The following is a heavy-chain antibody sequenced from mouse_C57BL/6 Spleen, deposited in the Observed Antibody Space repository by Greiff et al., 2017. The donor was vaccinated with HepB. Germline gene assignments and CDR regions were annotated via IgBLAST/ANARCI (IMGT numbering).Heavy chain of an antibody. V-gene: IGHV1-85*01. J-gene: IGHJ1*03. CDR1: GYTFTSYD. CDR3: ARRTYYYGSSYEWYFDV. CDR2: IYPRDGST. Sequence: VQLVESGPELVKPGASVKLSCKASGYTFTSYDINWVKQRPGQGLEWIGWIYPRDGSTKYNEKFKGKATLTVDTSSSTAYMELHSLTSEDSAVYFCARRTYYYGSSYEWYFDVLGTGTTVTVSS. D-gene: IGHD1-1*01.